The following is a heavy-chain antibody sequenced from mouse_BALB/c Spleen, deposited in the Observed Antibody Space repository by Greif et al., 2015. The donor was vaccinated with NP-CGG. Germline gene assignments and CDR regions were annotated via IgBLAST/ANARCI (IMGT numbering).Heavy chain of an antibody. CDR1: GYAFSSYW. D-gene: IGHD1-1*02. V-gene: IGHV1-80*01. J-gene: IGHJ4*01. CDR3: ARSQELWDYAMDY. CDR2: IYSGDGDT. Sequence: QVQLKESGAELVRPGSSVKISCKASGYAFSSYWMNWVKQRPGQGLEWIGQIYSGDGDTNYNGKFKGKATLTADKSSSTAYMQLSSLTSEDSAVYFCARSQELWDYAMDYWGQGTSVTVSS.